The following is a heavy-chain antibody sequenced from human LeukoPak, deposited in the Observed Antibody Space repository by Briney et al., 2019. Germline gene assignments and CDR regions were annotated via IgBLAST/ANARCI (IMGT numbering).Heavy chain of an antibody. V-gene: IGHV1-18*01. D-gene: IGHD3-3*01. Sequence: ASVKVSCKASGYTFTSYGISWVRQAPGQGLEWMGWISAYNGNTNYAQKLQDRVTMTTDTSTSTAYMELRSLRSDDTAVYYCARDVLRFLEWPWDYWGQGTLVTVSS. CDR3: ARDVLRFLEWPWDY. CDR2: ISAYNGNT. J-gene: IGHJ4*02. CDR1: GYTFTSYG.